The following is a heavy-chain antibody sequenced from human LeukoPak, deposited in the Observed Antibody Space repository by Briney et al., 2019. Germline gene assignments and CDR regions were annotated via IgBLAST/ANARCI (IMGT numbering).Heavy chain of an antibody. CDR3: ARGPRDGYNYIYYYYYMDV. D-gene: IGHD5-24*01. V-gene: IGHV1-69*06. Sequence: GASVTVSCKASGGTFSSYAISWVRQAPGQGLEWMGGIIPIFGTANYAQKFQGRVTITADKSTSTAYMELSSLRSEDTAVYYCARGPRDGYNYIYYYYYMDVWGKGTTVTVSS. CDR2: IIPIFGTA. CDR1: GGTFSSYA. J-gene: IGHJ6*03.